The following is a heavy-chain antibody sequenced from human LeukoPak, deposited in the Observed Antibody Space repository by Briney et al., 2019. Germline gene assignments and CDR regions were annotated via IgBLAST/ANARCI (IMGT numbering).Heavy chain of an antibody. Sequence: SETLSLTCAVYGGSFSGYYWSWIRQPPGKGLEWIGEINHSGSTNYNPSLKSRVTISVDTSKNQFSLKLSSVTAADTAVYYCARGAYVLLWFGTTHSFDPWGQGTLVTVSS. V-gene: IGHV4-34*01. CDR2: INHSGST. CDR1: GGSFSGYY. D-gene: IGHD3-10*01. CDR3: ARGAYVLLWFGTTHSFDP. J-gene: IGHJ5*02.